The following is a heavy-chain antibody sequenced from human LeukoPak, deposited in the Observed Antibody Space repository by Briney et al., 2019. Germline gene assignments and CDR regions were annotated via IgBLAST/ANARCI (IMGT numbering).Heavy chain of an antibody. V-gene: IGHV3-23*01. CDR3: ASVSYPYDY. J-gene: IGHJ4*02. CDR1: GFIFSNHA. Sequence: GGSLRLSCAASGFIFSNHAMSWVRQAPGKGLEWVSAITYSGDNTYYADSVKGRFTISRDNAKNTLYLQMNSLRAEDTAVYYCASVSYPYDYWGQGTLVTVSS. D-gene: IGHD5-18*01. CDR2: ITYSGDNT.